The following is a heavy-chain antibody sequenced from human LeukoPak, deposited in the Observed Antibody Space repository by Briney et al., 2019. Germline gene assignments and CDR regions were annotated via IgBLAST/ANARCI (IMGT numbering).Heavy chain of an antibody. CDR1: RFTFNRYG. V-gene: IGHV3-30*03. J-gene: IGHJ4*02. Sequence: PGGSLRLSCTASRFTFNRYGMHWVRQAPGKGLEWVAVISYDGTNKYYADSVKGRFTVSRDNSKNTLYLQMNSLRADDTAVYYCARRSGIAVAGAFDYWGQGTLVTVSS. CDR2: ISYDGTNK. CDR3: ARRSGIAVAGAFDY. D-gene: IGHD6-19*01.